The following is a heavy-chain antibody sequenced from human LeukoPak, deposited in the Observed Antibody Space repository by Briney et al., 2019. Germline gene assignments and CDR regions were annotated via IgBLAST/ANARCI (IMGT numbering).Heavy chain of an antibody. CDR1: GFTFSTYA. CDR3: AKATGYCSSTSCYYMDV. Sequence: GGSLRLSCEASGFTFSTYAMNWVRQAPGKGLEWVSHISSGSATTFYADSVKGRFTISRDNSKNTLYLQMNSLRAEDTAVYYCAKATGYCSSTSCYYMDVWGKGTTVTVSS. J-gene: IGHJ6*03. V-gene: IGHV3-48*01. D-gene: IGHD2-2*01. CDR2: ISSGSATT.